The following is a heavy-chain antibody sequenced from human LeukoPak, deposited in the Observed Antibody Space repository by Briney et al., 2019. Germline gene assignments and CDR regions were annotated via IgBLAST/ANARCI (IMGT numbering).Heavy chain of an antibody. D-gene: IGHD3-10*01. CDR1: GFTFSSYS. Sequence: GGSLRLSCAASGFTFSSYSMNWVRQAPGKGLEWVSYISGSVSTIYYADSVKGRFTISRDNAKNSLYLQMNSLRAEDTAVYYCARDRILWFGEGWFDPWGQGTLVTVSS. CDR2: ISGSVSTI. V-gene: IGHV3-48*01. J-gene: IGHJ5*02. CDR3: ARDRILWFGEGWFDP.